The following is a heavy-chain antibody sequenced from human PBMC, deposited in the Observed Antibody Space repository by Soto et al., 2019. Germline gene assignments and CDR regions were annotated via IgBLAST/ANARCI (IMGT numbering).Heavy chain of an antibody. V-gene: IGHV1-24*01. CDR1: GYTLTELS. J-gene: IGHJ4*02. Sequence: ASVKVSCKVSGYTLTELSMHWVRQAPGKGLEWMGGFDPEDGETIYAQKFQGRVTMTEDTSTDTAYMELSSLRSEDTAVYYCATDLGYGTTNDYRGQGTPVTVSS. CDR2: FDPEDGET. D-gene: IGHD1-1*01. CDR3: ATDLGYGTTNDY.